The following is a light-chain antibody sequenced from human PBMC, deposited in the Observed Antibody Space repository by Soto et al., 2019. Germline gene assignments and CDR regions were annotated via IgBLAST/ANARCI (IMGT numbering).Light chain of an antibody. CDR1: QSVSNNY. Sequence: EIVLTQSPGTLSLSPGERATLSCRASQSVSNNYLAWYQQKPGQAPRLLIYGASNRATGLPGRLSGSWSGDDFPLTIRRMQPEYFAVDYCQQYGSSGTFGQGTKVDIK. J-gene: IGKJ1*01. CDR2: GAS. V-gene: IGKV3-20*01. CDR3: QQYGSSGT.